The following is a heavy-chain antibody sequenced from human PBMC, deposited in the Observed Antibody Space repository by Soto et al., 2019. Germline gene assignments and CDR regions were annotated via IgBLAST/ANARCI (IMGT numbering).Heavy chain of an antibody. CDR1: GFTFSSYA. D-gene: IGHD3-10*01. V-gene: IGHV3-30-3*01. Sequence: QLQLVESGGGVVQPGRSLRLSCAASGFTFSSYAMHWVRQAPGKGLEWVAVISYDGSNKYYADSVKGRFTISRDNSKNTLYLQMNRLRAEYPAVYYCARMASAGSKKGHFDYWGQGTRVTVAS. CDR3: ARMASAGSKKGHFDY. CDR2: ISYDGSNK. J-gene: IGHJ4*02.